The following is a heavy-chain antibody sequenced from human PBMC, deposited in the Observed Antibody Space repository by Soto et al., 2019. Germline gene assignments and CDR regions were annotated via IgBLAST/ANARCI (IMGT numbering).Heavy chain of an antibody. D-gene: IGHD2-8*01. CDR1: GGSISDDTYY. CDR3: ARRHCTSPRCVPLAP. CDR2: IYYSGTS. Sequence: SETLSLTCTVSGGSISDDTYYWGWIRQPPGKGLEWIGSIYYSGTSSYNPSLESRVTMSVDTSKKQLSLRLRSVTATDTAVYYCARRHCTSPRCVPLAPWGHGTLVTVAS. V-gene: IGHV4-39*01. J-gene: IGHJ5*02.